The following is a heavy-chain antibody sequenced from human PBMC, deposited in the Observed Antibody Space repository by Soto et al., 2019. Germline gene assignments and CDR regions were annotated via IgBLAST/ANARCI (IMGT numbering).Heavy chain of an antibody. D-gene: IGHD3-10*01. Sequence: EVQLVESGGGLVQPGGSLRLSCAASGFTFSSYWMSWVRQAPGKGLEWVANIKQDGSEKYYVDSVKGRFTISRDNAKNSVYLQMNSLRAEDTAVYYCARDFRPYYYGSGSYGLGYWGQGTLVTVSS. V-gene: IGHV3-7*05. CDR2: IKQDGSEK. CDR1: GFTFSSYW. CDR3: ARDFRPYYYGSGSYGLGY. J-gene: IGHJ4*02.